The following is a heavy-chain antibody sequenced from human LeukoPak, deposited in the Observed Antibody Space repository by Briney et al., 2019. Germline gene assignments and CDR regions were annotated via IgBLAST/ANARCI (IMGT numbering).Heavy chain of an antibody. CDR2: IYPRDGST. V-gene: IGHV1-46*01. Sequence: ASVEVFCQASGYTFTSNYIHWVRQAPGQGLEWMGMIYPRDGSTSYAQKFQGRVTVTRDTSTSTVHMELSGLRSEDTAVYYCARDQEGFDYWGQGTLVTVSS. J-gene: IGHJ4*02. CDR1: GYTFTSNY. CDR3: ARDQEGFDY.